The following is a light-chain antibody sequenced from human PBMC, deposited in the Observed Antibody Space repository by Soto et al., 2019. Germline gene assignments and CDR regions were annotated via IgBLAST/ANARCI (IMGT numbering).Light chain of an antibody. Sequence: EIVLTQSPGTLSLSPGDSATLSCRASQTVSTNYLAWYQQQPGQAPRLLIYGASKRATGIPDRFSGSGSGTDFTLTISRLEPEDFAVYYCQQRSNWPPFTFGQGTRLEIK. CDR1: QTVSTNY. CDR3: QQRSNWPPFT. J-gene: IGKJ5*01. V-gene: IGKV3D-20*02. CDR2: GAS.